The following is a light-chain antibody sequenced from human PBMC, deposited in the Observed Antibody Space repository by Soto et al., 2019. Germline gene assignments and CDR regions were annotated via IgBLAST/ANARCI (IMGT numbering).Light chain of an antibody. CDR2: GTS. J-gene: IGKJ1*01. CDR3: QQYGSSPGT. V-gene: IGKV3-20*01. CDR1: QSVTSIY. Sequence: VVLTQSPGTLSLSPGERATLSCRASQSVTSIYLGWYQQKPGQAPRLLIYGTSSRATGIPDRFSGSGSGTDFTLTISRLEPEDFAVYYCQQYGSSPGTFGQGTKVEIK.